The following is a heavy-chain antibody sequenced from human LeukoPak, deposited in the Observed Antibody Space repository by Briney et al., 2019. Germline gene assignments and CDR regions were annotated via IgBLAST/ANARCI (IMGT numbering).Heavy chain of an antibody. V-gene: IGHV3-21*04. D-gene: IGHD3-22*01. CDR3: AKDFYYYDSSGYSN. Sequence: GGSLRLSCAASGFTFSSYSMNWVRQAPGRGLEWVSSISSSSSYIYYADSVRGRFTISRDNSKNTLYLQMNSLRAEDTAVYYCAKDFYYYDSSGYSNWGQGTLVTVSS. CDR1: GFTFSSYS. CDR2: ISSSSSYI. J-gene: IGHJ4*02.